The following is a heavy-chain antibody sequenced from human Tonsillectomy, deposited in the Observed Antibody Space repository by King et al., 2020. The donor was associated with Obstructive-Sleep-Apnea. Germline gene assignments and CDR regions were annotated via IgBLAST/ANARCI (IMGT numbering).Heavy chain of an antibody. Sequence: VQLVQSGAEVKKPGASVKVSCTASGYTFTGYYIHWVRQAPGQGLEWMGWIDPNSGGTNYAQKFQGRVPMTRDTSISTVYMELSRLSSDDTAVYYCARDPCISTTCYPYSSYGMDVWGQGTTVTVSS. CDR2: IDPNSGGT. CDR3: ARDPCISTTCYPYSSYGMDV. CDR1: GYTFTGYY. D-gene: IGHD2-2*01. V-gene: IGHV1-2*02. J-gene: IGHJ6*02.